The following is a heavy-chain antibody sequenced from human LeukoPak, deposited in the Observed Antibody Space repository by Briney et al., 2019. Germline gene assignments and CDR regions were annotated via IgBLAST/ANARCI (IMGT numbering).Heavy chain of an antibody. D-gene: IGHD1-26*01. V-gene: IGHV3-30*02. CDR3: AKDLRAYSGNHLGDY. CDR2: IRYDGRNK. J-gene: IGHJ4*02. Sequence: QTGGSLRLSCAASGFTFSGYGMHWVRQAPGKGLEWVAFIRYDGRNKYYADSVKGRFTISRDNSKNTLYLQMNSLRAEDTAVYYCAKDLRAYSGNHLGDYWGQGTLVTVSS. CDR1: GFTFSGYG.